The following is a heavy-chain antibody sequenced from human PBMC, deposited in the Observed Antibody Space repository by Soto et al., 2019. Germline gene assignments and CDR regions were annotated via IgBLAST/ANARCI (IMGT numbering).Heavy chain of an antibody. Sequence: QVQLVESGGGVVQPGRSLRLSCAASGFTFSSYAMHWVRQAPGKGLEWVAVISYDGSNKYYADSVKGRFTISSDNSKNTLYLQMNSLRAEDTAVYYCARKSRIVVVTAEIDYWGQGTLVTVSS. V-gene: IGHV3-30-3*01. J-gene: IGHJ4*02. CDR1: GFTFSSYA. D-gene: IGHD3-22*01. CDR3: ARKSRIVVVTAEIDY. CDR2: ISYDGSNK.